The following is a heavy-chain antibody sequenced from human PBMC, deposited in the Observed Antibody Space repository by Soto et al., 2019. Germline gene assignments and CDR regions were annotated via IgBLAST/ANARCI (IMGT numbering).Heavy chain of an antibody. Sequence: EVQLVESGGGLVQPGRSLRLSCAASGFTFDDYAMHWVRQAPGKGLEWVSGISWNSGSIGYADSVKGRFTISRDNAKNSLYLQMNSLRAEGTALYYCAKDRESSSWYYFDYWGQGTLVTVSS. CDR3: AKDRESSSWYYFDY. D-gene: IGHD6-13*01. J-gene: IGHJ4*02. V-gene: IGHV3-9*01. CDR1: GFTFDDYA. CDR2: ISWNSGSI.